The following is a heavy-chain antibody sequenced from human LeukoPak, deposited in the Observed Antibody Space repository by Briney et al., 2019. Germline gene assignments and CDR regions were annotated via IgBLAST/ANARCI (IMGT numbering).Heavy chain of an antibody. V-gene: IGHV4-30-4*01. CDR2: IYYSGST. Sequence: SETLSLTCTVSGGSMRDYYWSWIRQPPGKGLEWIGYIYYSGSTYYNPSLKSRLTISADTSKNQFSLKLRSVTAADTAVYYCARETHDPTMVRGVVDYWGRGTLVTVSS. D-gene: IGHD3-10*01. CDR1: GGSMRDYY. CDR3: ARETHDPTMVRGVVDY. J-gene: IGHJ4*02.